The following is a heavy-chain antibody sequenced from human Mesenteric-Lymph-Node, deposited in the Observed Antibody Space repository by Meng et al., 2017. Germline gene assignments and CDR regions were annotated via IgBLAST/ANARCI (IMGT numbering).Heavy chain of an antibody. V-gene: IGHV3-53*02. CDR1: GFTISSHY. CDR3: AKDLATVAD. J-gene: IGHJ4*02. Sequence: EVEVVESGGGVIQPGGSLRLSCAALGFTISSHYMSWVRQAPGKGLEWVSSIYSAGSTYYEDSVKGRFTISRDNSKNTLYLQMNSLRAEDTAVYYCAKDLATVADWGQGTLVTVSS. D-gene: IGHD4-23*01. CDR2: IYSAGST.